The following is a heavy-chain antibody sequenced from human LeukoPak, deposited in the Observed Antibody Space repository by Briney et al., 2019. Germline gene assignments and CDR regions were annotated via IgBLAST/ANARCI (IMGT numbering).Heavy chain of an antibody. V-gene: IGHV1-69*05. Sequence: SVKVSCKASGGTFSSYAISWVRQAPGQGLEWMGRIIPIFGTANYAQKFQGRVTITTDESTSTAHMELSSLRSEDTAVYYCARDAPGDGDYVGWYFDLWGRGTLVTVSS. D-gene: IGHD4-17*01. CDR3: ARDAPGDGDYVGWYFDL. CDR1: GGTFSSYA. J-gene: IGHJ2*01. CDR2: IIPIFGTA.